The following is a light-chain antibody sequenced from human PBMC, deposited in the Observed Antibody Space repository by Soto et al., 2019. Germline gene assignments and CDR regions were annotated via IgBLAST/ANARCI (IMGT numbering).Light chain of an antibody. CDR3: QKYTSYST. Sequence: DIQMTQSPSTLSASVGDRVTITCRASQSINNLLAWYQQKPGKAPKLLIYKASNLESGVPSRFSGNGSGTEFTLTISSLQPDDFATYYCQKYTSYSTFGGGTKVEIK. CDR1: QSINNL. CDR2: KAS. V-gene: IGKV1-5*03. J-gene: IGKJ4*02.